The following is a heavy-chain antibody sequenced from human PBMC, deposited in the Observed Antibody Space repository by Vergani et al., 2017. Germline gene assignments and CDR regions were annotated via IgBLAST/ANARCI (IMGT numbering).Heavy chain of an antibody. V-gene: IGHV3-30*02. CDR3: AKHFRGWGSDY. CDR1: GFTLSNYD. J-gene: IGHJ4*02. Sequence: QVQLVESGGGVVQRGGSLRLSCATSGFTLSNYDMQWIRQVPGKGLEFVSFIQFDGSNQYYADSVKGRFTLSRDFSKNTLYLQMNSLRTDDTATYYCAKHFRGWGSDYWGQGPQVIVSS. D-gene: IGHD3-16*01. CDR2: IQFDGSNQ.